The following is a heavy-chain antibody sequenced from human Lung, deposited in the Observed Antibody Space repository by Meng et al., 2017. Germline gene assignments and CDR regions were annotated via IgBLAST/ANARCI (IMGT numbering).Heavy chain of an antibody. Sequence: QPPGKGLECIGKSLILEAPATSHNPSLRSRVTMSVDTSKNQFSLKLSSVTAPDTAVYYCARRVHDGSGHHYFDYWGQGTLVTVSS. J-gene: IGHJ4*02. V-gene: IGHV4-34*01. CDR2: SLILEAP. CDR3: ARRVHDGSGHHYFDY. D-gene: IGHD3-22*01.